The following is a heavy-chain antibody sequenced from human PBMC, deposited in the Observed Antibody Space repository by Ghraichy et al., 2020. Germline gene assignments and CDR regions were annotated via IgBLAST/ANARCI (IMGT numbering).Heavy chain of an antibody. J-gene: IGHJ4*02. V-gene: IGHV3-23*01. D-gene: IGHD3-16*01. Sequence: GGSLRLSCAASGFTFSSYAMSWVRQAPGKGLEWVSAISGSGGSTYYADSVKGRFTISRDNSKNTLYVQMNSLRAEDTAVYYCGKGFPYDYVWGSLGWGQGTLVTVSS. CDR3: GKGFPYDYVWGSLG. CDR2: ISGSGGST. CDR1: GFTFSSYA.